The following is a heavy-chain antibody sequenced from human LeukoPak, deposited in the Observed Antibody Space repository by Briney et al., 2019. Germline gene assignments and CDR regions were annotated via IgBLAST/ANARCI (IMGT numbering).Heavy chain of an antibody. Sequence: SETQSLTCTVSGGSISSSSYYWGWIRQPPGKGLEWIGSIYYSGSTYYNPSLKSRVTISVDTSKNQFSLKLSSVTAADTAVYYCARPAELELHAFDIWGQGTMVTVSS. V-gene: IGHV4-39*01. J-gene: IGHJ3*02. CDR3: ARPAELELHAFDI. CDR1: GGSISSSSYY. CDR2: IYYSGST. D-gene: IGHD1-7*01.